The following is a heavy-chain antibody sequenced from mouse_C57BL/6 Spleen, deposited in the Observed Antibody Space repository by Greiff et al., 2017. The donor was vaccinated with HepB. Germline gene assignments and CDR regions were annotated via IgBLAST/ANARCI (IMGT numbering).Heavy chain of an antibody. V-gene: IGHV1-64*01. CDR1: GYTFTSYW. J-gene: IGHJ2*01. Sequence: QVQLQQPGAELVKPGASVKLSCKASGYTFTSYWMHWVKQRPGQGLEWIGMIHPNSGSTNYNEKFKSKATLTVDKSSSTAYMQLSSLTSEDSAVYYCAREDYGSSDFDYWGQGTTLTVSS. D-gene: IGHD1-1*01. CDR3: AREDYGSSDFDY. CDR2: IHPNSGST.